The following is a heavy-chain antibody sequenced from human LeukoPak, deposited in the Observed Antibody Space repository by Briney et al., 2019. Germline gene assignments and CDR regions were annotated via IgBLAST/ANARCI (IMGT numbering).Heavy chain of an antibody. Sequence: GGSLRLSCAASGFTFSSYAMHWVRQAPGKGLEGVAVISYDGSNKYYADSVEGRFTISRDNSKNTLYLQMNSLRAEDTAVYYCARAPLGIGDAFDIWGQGTMVTVSS. CDR1: GFTFSSYA. CDR3: ARAPLGIGDAFDI. D-gene: IGHD7-27*01. J-gene: IGHJ3*02. CDR2: ISYDGSNK. V-gene: IGHV3-30-3*01.